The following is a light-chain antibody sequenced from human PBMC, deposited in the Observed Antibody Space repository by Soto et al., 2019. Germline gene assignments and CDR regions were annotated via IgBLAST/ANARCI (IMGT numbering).Light chain of an antibody. Sequence: EIVLTQSPATLSLSPGERATLSCRASQSVSSYLAWYQQKAGQAPSLLIYDASKRASGIPARFSGSGSGTDFTLTISSLEPEDFAVYYCQQRDRWPPIFTFGPGTKVDIK. CDR2: DAS. V-gene: IGKV3-11*01. J-gene: IGKJ3*01. CDR3: QQRDRWPPIFT. CDR1: QSVSSY.